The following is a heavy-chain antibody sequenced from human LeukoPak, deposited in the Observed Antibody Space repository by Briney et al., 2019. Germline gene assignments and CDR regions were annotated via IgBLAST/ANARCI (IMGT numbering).Heavy chain of an antibody. Sequence: PAGGSLRLSCAASGFTFSSYSMNWVRQAPGKGLEWVSYISSSSSTIYYADSVKGRFTISRDNAKNSLYLQMNSLRAEDTAVYYCARDRGSWSPNGMDVWGQGTTVTVSS. CDR1: GFTFSSYS. CDR3: ARDRGSWSPNGMDV. D-gene: IGHD6-13*01. CDR2: ISSSSSTI. V-gene: IGHV3-48*04. J-gene: IGHJ6*02.